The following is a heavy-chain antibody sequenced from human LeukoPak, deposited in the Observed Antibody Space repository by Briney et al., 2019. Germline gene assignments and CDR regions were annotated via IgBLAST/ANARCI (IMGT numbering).Heavy chain of an antibody. V-gene: IGHV1-18*01. D-gene: IGHD2-2*01. Sequence: ASVKVSCKASGYTFTSYGISWVRQAPGQGLEWMGWISAYNGNTNYAQKLQGRVTMTTDTSTSTAYMELRSLRSDDTAVYYCARFLYCSSTSCYFHFDYWGQGTLATVSS. J-gene: IGHJ4*02. CDR2: ISAYNGNT. CDR1: GYTFTSYG. CDR3: ARFLYCSSTSCYFHFDY.